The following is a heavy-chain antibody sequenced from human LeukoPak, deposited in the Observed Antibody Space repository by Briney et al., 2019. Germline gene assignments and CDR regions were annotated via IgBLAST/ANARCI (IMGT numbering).Heavy chain of an antibody. CDR2: INPNSGGT. V-gene: IGHV1-2*02. CDR1: GYTFTSYG. Sequence: ASVKVSCKASGYTFTSYGISWVRQAPGQGLEWMGWINPNSGGTNYAQKFQGRVTMTRDTSISTVYMELSSLRSEDTAVYYCAREGVAWDYDYVWGSYRYYMDVWGKGTTVTVSS. D-gene: IGHD3-16*02. J-gene: IGHJ6*03. CDR3: AREGVAWDYDYVWGSYRYYMDV.